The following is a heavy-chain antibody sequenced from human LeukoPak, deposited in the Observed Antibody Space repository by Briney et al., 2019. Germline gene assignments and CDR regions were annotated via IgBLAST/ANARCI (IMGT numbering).Heavy chain of an antibody. V-gene: IGHV4-31*03. CDR3: ARDSYYYDSSGYPDAFDI. Sequence: PSQTLSLTCTVSGGSISSGGYYWSWIRRHPGKGLEWIGYIYYSGSTYYNPSLKSRVTISVDTSKNQFSLKLSSVTAADTAVYYCARDSYYYDSSGYPDAFDIWGQGTMVTVSS. CDR2: IYYSGST. D-gene: IGHD3-22*01. CDR1: GGSISSGGYY. J-gene: IGHJ3*02.